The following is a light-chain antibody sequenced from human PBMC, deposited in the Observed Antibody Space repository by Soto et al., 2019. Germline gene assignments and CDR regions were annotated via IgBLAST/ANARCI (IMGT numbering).Light chain of an antibody. CDR2: DTS. J-gene: IGKJ2*01. V-gene: IGKV3-15*01. Sequence: EMVMTQSPATLSVSPGDRATLSCRASQSVDSNLAWYQQKPGQAPRLLIYDTSTRATGIPARFSGSGSGTEFTLTIRSLQSEDCAVYYCQQYNNWPLYTFGQGTKLEIK. CDR1: QSVDSN. CDR3: QQYNNWPLYT.